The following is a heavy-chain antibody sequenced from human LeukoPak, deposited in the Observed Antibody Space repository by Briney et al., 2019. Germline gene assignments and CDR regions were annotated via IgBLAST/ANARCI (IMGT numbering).Heavy chain of an antibody. D-gene: IGHD3-22*01. V-gene: IGHV3-74*01. CDR1: GFTFSSYW. Sequence: PGGSLRLSCAASGFTFSSYWMHWVRQAPGKGLVWVSRINSDGSSTSYADSVKGRFTISRGNAKNTLYLQMNSLRAEDTAVYYCARDGYYYDSSGYYRYFDYWGQGTLVTVSS. CDR2: INSDGSST. CDR3: ARDGYYYDSSGYYRYFDY. J-gene: IGHJ4*02.